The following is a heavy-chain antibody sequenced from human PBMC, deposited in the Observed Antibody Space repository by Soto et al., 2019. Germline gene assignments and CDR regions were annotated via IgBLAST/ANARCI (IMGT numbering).Heavy chain of an antibody. CDR3: ARDSRSTVTMFDY. D-gene: IGHD4-17*01. CDR2: IYYIGHS. CDR1: NGSISNSGSY. V-gene: IGHV4-39*07. Sequence: SETLSLSAIVSNGSISNSGSYCGWSRQTPGKGVEWIGSIYYIGHSHYHPSLKSRVTISIDTSKTQFSLKMSSVSAADTAVYYCARDSRSTVTMFDYWGQGTLVTVSS. J-gene: IGHJ4*02.